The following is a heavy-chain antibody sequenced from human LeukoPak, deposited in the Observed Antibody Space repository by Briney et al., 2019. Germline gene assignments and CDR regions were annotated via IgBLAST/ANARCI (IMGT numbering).Heavy chain of an antibody. D-gene: IGHD2-2*01. CDR3: ARRERYCSSTSCNDFDY. Sequence: GEPLKTSCKGLGTSFSSYWIGWVRPVPGKGLEWMRIIYPGDSDTRYSPSFQGQVTISADKSISTAYLQWSSLKASDTAMYYCARRERYCSSTSCNDFDYWGQGTLVTVSS. CDR2: IYPGDSDT. V-gene: IGHV5-51*01. CDR1: GTSFSSYW. J-gene: IGHJ4*02.